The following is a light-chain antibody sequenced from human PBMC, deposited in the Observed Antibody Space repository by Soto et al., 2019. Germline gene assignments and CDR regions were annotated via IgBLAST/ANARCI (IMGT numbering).Light chain of an antibody. Sequence: EIGWRQSPGTLSLSPGERSTLSCSASQSVSRSYLAWYQQTPGQAPRLLIYGASSRATGIPDRFSCSGYGTDFTLTISRLEPEDFAVYYCQQYGSSPLTFGGGTKVEIK. CDR2: GAS. CDR3: QQYGSSPLT. V-gene: IGKV3-20*01. CDR1: QSVSRSY. J-gene: IGKJ4*01.